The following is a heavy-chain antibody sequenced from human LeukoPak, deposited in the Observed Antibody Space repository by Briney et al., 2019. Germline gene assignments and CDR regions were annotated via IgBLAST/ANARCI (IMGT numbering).Heavy chain of an antibody. J-gene: IGHJ5*02. D-gene: IGHD3-3*01. CDR3: TRYDSSLFDP. CDR2: IAYDGSRK. Sequence: PGRPLTLSCAASGFSYSNYGMHWLRQAPGKGLEWVTGIAYDGSRKHYADSVKGRFTISRDNSRNTMDLQMNSLRVEDTAVYHCTRYDSSLFDPWGQGTLVIVSS. CDR1: GFSYSNYG. V-gene: IGHV3-30*03.